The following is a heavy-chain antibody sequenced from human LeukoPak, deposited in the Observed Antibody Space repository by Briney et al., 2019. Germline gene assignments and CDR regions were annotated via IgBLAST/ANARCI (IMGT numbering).Heavy chain of an antibody. J-gene: IGHJ6*03. CDR2: IYYSGSI. V-gene: IGHV4-28*05. CDR3: ARVSGQFYFYYYMDV. D-gene: IGHD6-19*01. Sequence: SEILSLTCAVSGYSISSSNWWGWIRQPPGKGVEWIGYIYYSGSIYYNPSLQSRVTISLDTSKNQFSLRLSSLTAADTAVYYCARVSGQFYFYYYMDVWGKGTTVTISS. CDR1: GYSISSSNW.